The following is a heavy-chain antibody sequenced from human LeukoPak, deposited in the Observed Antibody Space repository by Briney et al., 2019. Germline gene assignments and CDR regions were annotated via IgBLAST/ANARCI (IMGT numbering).Heavy chain of an antibody. CDR3: TRIGDGYPY. D-gene: IGHD5-24*01. V-gene: IGHV1-2*02. Sequence: ASVTVSCTASGYIFTAYYLHWVRQAPGQGPEWMGWIKADSGDTNYARKFQGRVTMTRDTSITTVYMELSSLTSDDTAVYYCTRIGDGYPYWGQGSLVTVSS. CDR1: GYIFTAYY. J-gene: IGHJ4*02. CDR2: IKADSGDT.